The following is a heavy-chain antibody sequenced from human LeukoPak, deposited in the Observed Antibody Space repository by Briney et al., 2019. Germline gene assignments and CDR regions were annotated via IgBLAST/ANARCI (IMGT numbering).Heavy chain of an antibody. CDR3: ARQIASAGTAGFDF. V-gene: IGHV4-31*11. D-gene: IGHD6-13*01. J-gene: IGHJ4*02. Sequence: SETLSLTCAVSGGSLSSGGYYWSWISQHPGKGLEWIGYIYYSGSTYYNPSLKSRVTTSVDTSKNKFSLRLRSVTAADTAVYYCARQIASAGTAGFDFWGQGALVTVSS. CDR2: IYYSGST. CDR1: GGSLSSGGYY.